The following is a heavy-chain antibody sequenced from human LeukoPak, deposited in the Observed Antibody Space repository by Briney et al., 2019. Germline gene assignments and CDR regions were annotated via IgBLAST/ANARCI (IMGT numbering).Heavy chain of an antibody. D-gene: IGHD2-8*01. CDR1: GASFNTYY. Sequence: SETLSLTCAAYGASFNTYYWTWIRQSPGKGLEWIGEVKHDGDTNVNPSLRSRVVMSVDASKNQFSLKMTSVTAADTAIYFCARGPVALPNDRLSLFFDFWGQGTLVTVSS. CDR2: VKHDGDT. CDR3: ARGPVALPNDRLSLFFDF. J-gene: IGHJ5*01. V-gene: IGHV4-34*01.